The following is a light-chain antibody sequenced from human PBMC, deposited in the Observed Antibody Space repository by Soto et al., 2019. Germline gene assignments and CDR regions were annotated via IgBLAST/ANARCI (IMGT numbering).Light chain of an antibody. V-gene: IGKV3-11*01. Sequence: EIVLTQSPATLSLSPGERATLSCRARQSISRYLAWYQQKPGQAPRLLIYDASNRATGIPARFSGSGSGTDFTLTISSLEPEDFAVYYCQQYAVWPPQTFGQGTKVE. CDR3: QQYAVWPPQT. CDR2: DAS. CDR1: QSISRY. J-gene: IGKJ1*01.